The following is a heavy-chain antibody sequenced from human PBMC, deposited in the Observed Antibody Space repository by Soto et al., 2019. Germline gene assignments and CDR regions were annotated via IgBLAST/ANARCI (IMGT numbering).Heavy chain of an antibody. CDR2: IIPILGIA. CDR1: GGTFSSYT. Sequence: QVQLVQSGAEVKKPGSSVKVSCKASGGTFSSYTISWVRQAPGQGLEWMGGIIPILGIANYAQKFQGRVTITADKSTSTAYMELSSLRSEDTAVYYCARGVTMVRGVQSNWFDPWGQGTLVTVSS. CDR3: ARGVTMVRGVQSNWFDP. J-gene: IGHJ5*02. D-gene: IGHD3-10*01. V-gene: IGHV1-69*02.